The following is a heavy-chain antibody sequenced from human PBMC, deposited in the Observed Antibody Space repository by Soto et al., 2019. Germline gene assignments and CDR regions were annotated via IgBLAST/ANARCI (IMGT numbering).Heavy chain of an antibody. CDR3: ARDAGGGSYLAY. Sequence: QVQLVQSGGEVKKPGASVKVSCKPAGYTFTNYVISWVRQAPGQGLEWMGWISPFNGHTKYAQKFQDRVTLTTDTSTSTAYMELSSLRFDDAGVYYCARDAGGGSYLAYWGQGTLVAVSS. V-gene: IGHV1-18*01. CDR2: ISPFNGHT. CDR1: GYTFTNYV. J-gene: IGHJ4*02. D-gene: IGHD1-26*01.